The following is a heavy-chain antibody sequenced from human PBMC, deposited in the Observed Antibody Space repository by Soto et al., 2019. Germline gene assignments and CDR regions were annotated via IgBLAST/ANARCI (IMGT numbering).Heavy chain of an antibody. J-gene: IGHJ4*02. CDR3: ARDWSRLPYDILTGPTYYFDY. Sequence: ASVKVSCKASGYTFTGYYMHWVRQAPGQGLEWMGWINPNNGGTNYAQKFQGWVTMTRDTSISTAYMELSRLRSDDTAVYYCARDWSRLPYDILTGPTYYFDYWVQGTLVTVSS. CDR1: GYTFTGYY. D-gene: IGHD3-9*01. CDR2: INPNNGGT. V-gene: IGHV1-2*04.